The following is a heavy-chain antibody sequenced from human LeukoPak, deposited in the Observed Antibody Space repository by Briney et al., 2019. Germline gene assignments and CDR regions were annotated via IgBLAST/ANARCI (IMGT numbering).Heavy chain of an antibody. CDR3: ARSLIPYYYYYYGMDV. Sequence: SSVKVSCKASGGTFSSYAISWVRQAPGQGLEWMGGIIPIFGTANYAQKFQGRVTIPADKSTSTAYMELSSLRSEDTAVYYCARSLIPYYYYYYGMDVWDKGTTVTVSS. CDR2: IIPIFGTA. J-gene: IGHJ6*04. V-gene: IGHV1-69*06. CDR1: GGTFSSYA.